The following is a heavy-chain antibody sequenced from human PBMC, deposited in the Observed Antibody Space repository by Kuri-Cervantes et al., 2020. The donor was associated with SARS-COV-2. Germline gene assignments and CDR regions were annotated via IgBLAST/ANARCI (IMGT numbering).Heavy chain of an antibody. V-gene: IGHV4-39*07. D-gene: IGHD6-13*01. J-gene: IGHJ4*02. CDR1: GGSISSGDYY. CDR2: IYYSGST. Sequence: GSLRLSCTVSGGSISSGDYYWGWIRQPPGKGLEWIGSIYYSGSTYYNPSLKSRVTISVDTSKNQFSLKLSSVTAADTAVYYCAREWAYIAAAALETDYWGQGTLVTVSS. CDR3: AREWAYIAAAALETDY.